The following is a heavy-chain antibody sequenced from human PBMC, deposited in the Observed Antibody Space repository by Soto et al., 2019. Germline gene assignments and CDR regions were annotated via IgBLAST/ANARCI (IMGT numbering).Heavy chain of an antibody. CDR3: ARDLLLSSGGTWYSGGFDY. Sequence: LRLSCAASGFTFSTYSMNWDRQAPGKGLEWVSSISSRSIYIYYADSVKGRFTISRDDAKNSLYLQVNSLRAEDTAVYYCARDLLLSSGGTWYSGGFDYWGQGTLVTVSS. V-gene: IGHV3-21*01. J-gene: IGHJ4*02. CDR1: GFTFSTYS. CDR2: ISSRSIYI. D-gene: IGHD2-15*01.